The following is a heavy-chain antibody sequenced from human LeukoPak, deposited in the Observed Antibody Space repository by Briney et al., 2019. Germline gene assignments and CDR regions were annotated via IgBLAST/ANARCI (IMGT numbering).Heavy chain of an antibody. D-gene: IGHD2-2*01. CDR3: ARGGDIVVVPAGHFDY. Sequence: PGGSLRLSCAASGFTFSTYWMSWVRQAPGKGLEWVANIKQDGSEKYYVDSVKGRFTISRDNAKNSLYLRMNSLRAEDTAVYYCARGGDIVVVPAGHFDYWGQGTLVTVSS. CDR1: GFTFSTYW. J-gene: IGHJ4*02. V-gene: IGHV3-7*01. CDR2: IKQDGSEK.